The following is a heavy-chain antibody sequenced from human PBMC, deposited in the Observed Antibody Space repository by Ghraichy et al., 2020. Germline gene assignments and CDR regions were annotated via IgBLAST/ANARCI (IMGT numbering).Heavy chain of an antibody. D-gene: IGHD3-10*01. V-gene: IGHV2-5*02. CDR1: GFSLSTSGVG. Sequence: SGPTLVKPTQTLTLTCTFSGFSLSTSGVGVGWIRQPPGKALEWLALIYWDDDKRYSPSLKSRLTITKDTSKNQVVLTMTNMDPVDTATYYCAHSTAWFGELFYGMDVWGQGTTVTVSS. CDR3: AHSTAWFGELFYGMDV. J-gene: IGHJ6*02. CDR2: IYWDDDK.